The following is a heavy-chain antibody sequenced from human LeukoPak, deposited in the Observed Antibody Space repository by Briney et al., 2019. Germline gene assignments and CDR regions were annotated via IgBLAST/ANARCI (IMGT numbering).Heavy chain of an antibody. CDR3: ASRTSYHYDSSGYDAAFDI. CDR1: GGSISSSNW. CDR2: IYHSGST. D-gene: IGHD3-22*01. J-gene: IGHJ3*02. Sequence: SGTLSLTCAVSGGSISSSNWWSWVRQPPGKGLEWIGEIYHSGSTNYNPSLKSRVTISVDKSKNQFSLKLSSVTAADTAVYYCASRTSYHYDSSGYDAAFDIWGQGTMVTVSS. V-gene: IGHV4-4*02.